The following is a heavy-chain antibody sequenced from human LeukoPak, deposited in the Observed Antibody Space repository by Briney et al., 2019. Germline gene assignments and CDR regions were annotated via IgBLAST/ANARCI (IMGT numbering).Heavy chain of an antibody. J-gene: IGHJ4*02. CDR2: ISSSGSTI. D-gene: IGHD2-2*02. CDR1: GFTFSDYY. V-gene: IGHV3-11*04. CDR3: ARAPSTVVPAAILPDFDY. Sequence: RPGGSLRLSCAASGFTFSDYYMSWIRQAPGKGLEWVSYISSSGSTIYYADSVKGRFTISRDNAKNSLYLQMNSLRAEDTAVYYCARAPSTVVPAAILPDFDYWGQGTLVTVSS.